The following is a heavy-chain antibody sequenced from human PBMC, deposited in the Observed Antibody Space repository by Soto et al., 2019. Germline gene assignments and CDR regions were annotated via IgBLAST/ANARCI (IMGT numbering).Heavy chain of an antibody. CDR3: AKDLFYGDIVVVVAATLHAFDI. Sequence: GSLSLSCAASGFTFSSYAMSWVRQAPGKGLEWVSAISGSGGSTYYADSVKGRFTISRDNSKNTLYLQMNSLRAEDTAVYYCAKDLFYGDIVVVVAATLHAFDIWGQGTMVTVSS. V-gene: IGHV3-23*01. D-gene: IGHD2-15*01. J-gene: IGHJ3*02. CDR2: ISGSGGST. CDR1: GFTFSSYA.